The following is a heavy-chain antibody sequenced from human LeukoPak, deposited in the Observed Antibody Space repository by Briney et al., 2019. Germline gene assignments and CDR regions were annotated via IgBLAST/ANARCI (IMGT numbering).Heavy chain of an antibody. V-gene: IGHV4-39*07. J-gene: IGHJ4*02. CDR3: ARTDSSGYTTDY. CDR1: GGSISSSSYY. D-gene: IGHD3-22*01. CDR2: IYYSGST. Sequence: SETLSLTCTVSGGSISSSSYYWGWLRQPPGKGLEWIGSIYYSGSTYYNPSLKSRVTISVDTSKNQFSLKLSSVTAADTAVYYCARTDSSGYTTDYWGQGTLVTVSS.